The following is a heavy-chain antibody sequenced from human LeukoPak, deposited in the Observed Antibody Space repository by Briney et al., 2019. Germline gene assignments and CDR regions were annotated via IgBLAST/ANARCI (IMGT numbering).Heavy chain of an antibody. CDR2: VHGSGSS. CDR3: AREPPQLELPDY. Sequence: SQTLSLTCTVSGGSVNSGNYFWSWFRQPAGKELEWIGRVHGSGSSNYNPSLKGRVTISVDTSKNQFSLKLSSVTAADTAVYYCAREPPQLELPDYWGQGTLVTVSS. D-gene: IGHD1-1*01. J-gene: IGHJ4*02. CDR1: GGSVNSGNYF. V-gene: IGHV4-61*02.